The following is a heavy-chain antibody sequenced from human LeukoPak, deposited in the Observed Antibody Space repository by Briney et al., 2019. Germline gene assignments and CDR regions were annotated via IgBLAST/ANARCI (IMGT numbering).Heavy chain of an antibody. V-gene: IGHV1-2*02. D-gene: IGHD3-22*01. CDR1: GYTFTGYY. J-gene: IGHJ4*02. CDR2: INPYSGGT. CDR3: ARGTYYYDSSGYYPSYFDY. Sequence: WVTVSCKASGYTFTGYYMHWVRQAPGQGLEWKGWINPYSGGTNYAQKFQGRVTMTRDTSISTAYMELSRLRSDDTAVYYCARGTYYYDSSGYYPSYFDYWGQGTLVTVAS.